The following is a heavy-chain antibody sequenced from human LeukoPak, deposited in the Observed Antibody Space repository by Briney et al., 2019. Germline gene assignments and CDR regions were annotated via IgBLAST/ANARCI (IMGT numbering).Heavy chain of an antibody. CDR2: FDPEDGET. V-gene: IGHV1-24*01. D-gene: IGHD1-7*01. CDR3: AIPYRYIWNSMDY. Sequence: GAPVKVSCKVSGYTLTELSMHWVRQAPGKGLEGMGGFDPEDGETIYAQKFQGRVTITEDTSRATSYLELSSLTSEPTAVYYCAIPYRYIWNSMDYWGQGTLVTVSS. CDR1: GYTLTELS. J-gene: IGHJ4*02.